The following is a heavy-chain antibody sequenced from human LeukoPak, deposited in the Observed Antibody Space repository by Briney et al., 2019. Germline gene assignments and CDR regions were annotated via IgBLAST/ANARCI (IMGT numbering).Heavy chain of an antibody. CDR1: GFTFSNYA. D-gene: IGHD4-17*01. CDR3: ANYGDYQYFDY. V-gene: IGHV3-23*01. J-gene: IGHJ4*02. Sequence: GGSLRLSCAASGFTFSNYAMTWVRQAPGKGLEWVSSISGSGGSTLYADSVKGRFTISRDNSKNTLYLQMNSLKTDDTAVYYCANYGDYQYFDYWGQGTPVTVSS. CDR2: ISGSGGST.